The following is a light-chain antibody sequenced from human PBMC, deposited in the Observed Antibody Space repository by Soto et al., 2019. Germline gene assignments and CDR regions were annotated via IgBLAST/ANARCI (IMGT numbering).Light chain of an antibody. CDR2: DAS. V-gene: IGKV3-11*01. CDR3: QHRSSWPGA. CDR1: QSVSSF. Sequence: EVVLTQSPDTLSLSPGERATISCRASQSVSSFLDWYQRKPGQAPSLLIYDASNRATGIPARFSGSGSGTDFTLTISSLEPEDFAVYYCQHRSSWPGAFGPGTKVD. J-gene: IGKJ3*01.